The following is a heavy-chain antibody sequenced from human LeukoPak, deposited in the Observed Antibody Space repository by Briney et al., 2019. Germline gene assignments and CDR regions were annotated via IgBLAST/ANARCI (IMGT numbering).Heavy chain of an antibody. CDR3: VKGFNWYFDL. CDR1: GFSFSDYG. Sequence: GGSLGLSCAASGFSFSDYGVHWVHQAPGKGLEWVAVIWYDGSIKYYADSVKGRFTISRDNSRNTVYLQMNSLRAEDTAVYYCVKGFNWYFDLWGRGTLGTVSS. J-gene: IGHJ2*01. V-gene: IGHV3-33*06. CDR2: IWYDGSIK.